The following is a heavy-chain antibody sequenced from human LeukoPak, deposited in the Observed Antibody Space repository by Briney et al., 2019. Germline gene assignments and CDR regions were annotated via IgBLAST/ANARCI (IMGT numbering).Heavy chain of an antibody. D-gene: IGHD6-13*01. CDR1: GFTFSSYG. CDR2: ISYDGSNK. J-gene: IGHJ4*02. CDR3: AKEGTVAAAGTFESVGY. Sequence: GGSLRLSCAASGFTFSSYGMHWVRQAPGKGLEWVAVISYDGSNKYYADSVKGRFTISRDNSKNTLYLQMNSLRAEDTAVYYCAKEGTVAAAGTFESVGYWGQGTLVTVSS. V-gene: IGHV3-30*18.